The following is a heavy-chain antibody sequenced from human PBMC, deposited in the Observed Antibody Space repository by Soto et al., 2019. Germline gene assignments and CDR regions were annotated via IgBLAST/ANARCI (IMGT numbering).Heavy chain of an antibody. J-gene: IGHJ4*02. D-gene: IGHD3-22*01. CDR3: ARVRLYYDSSGPFDY. CDR2: ISAYNGNT. CDR1: GYTFTSYG. Sequence: QVQLVQSGAEVKKPGASVKVSCKASGYTFTSYGISWVRQAPGQGLEWMGWISAYNGNTNYAQKLQGRVTMTTDTSPSTAYMELRSLRSDDTAVYYCARVRLYYDSSGPFDYWGQGTLVTVSS. V-gene: IGHV1-18*01.